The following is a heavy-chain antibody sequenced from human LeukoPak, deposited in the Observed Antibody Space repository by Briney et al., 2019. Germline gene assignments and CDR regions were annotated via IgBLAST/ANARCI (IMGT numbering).Heavy chain of an antibody. CDR3: ARSDTSFAFDI. V-gene: IGHV1-3*01. D-gene: IGHD3-22*01. CDR2: VNGGNGNT. Sequence: ASVKVSCKASGYTFTTYALHWGRQAPGQRREWMGWVNGGNGNTKYSQKFQDRVTIIRDTSASTAYMELSSLRSEDTAVYYCARSDTSFAFDIWGQGTMVIVSS. J-gene: IGHJ3*02. CDR1: GYTFTTYA.